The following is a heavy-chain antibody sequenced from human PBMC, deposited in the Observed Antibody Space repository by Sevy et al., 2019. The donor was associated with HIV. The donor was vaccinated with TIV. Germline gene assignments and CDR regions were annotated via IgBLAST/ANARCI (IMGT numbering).Heavy chain of an antibody. CDR3: ARLRGYSYGYTDYSEY. Sequence: GESLKISCKTSEYIFTNYWIGWVRQMPGKGLEWMGIIYPGDSDTRYSPSFQGPVTISADKSISTAYLQWSSLKASDTATYYCARLRGYSYGYTDYSEYWGQGTRVTVSS. CDR1: EYIFTNYW. D-gene: IGHD5-18*01. CDR2: IYPGDSDT. V-gene: IGHV5-51*01. J-gene: IGHJ4*02.